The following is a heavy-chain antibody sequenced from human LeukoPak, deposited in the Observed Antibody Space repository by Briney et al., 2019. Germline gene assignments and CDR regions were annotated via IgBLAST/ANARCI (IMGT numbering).Heavy chain of an antibody. CDR2: INPNSGDT. D-gene: IGHD6-13*01. Sequence: EASVKVSCKASGYTFTGYYIHWVRQAPGQGLEYMGWINPNSGDTNYEQKFQGRVTMTRDTSIRTAYMEMNRLRSDDTGVYCCARGGIATNWFDPWGQGTLVTVSS. J-gene: IGHJ5*02. CDR3: ARGGIATNWFDP. V-gene: IGHV1-2*02. CDR1: GYTFTGYY.